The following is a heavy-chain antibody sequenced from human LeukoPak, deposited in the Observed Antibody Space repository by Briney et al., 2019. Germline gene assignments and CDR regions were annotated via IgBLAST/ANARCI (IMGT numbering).Heavy chain of an antibody. V-gene: IGHV3-48*03. CDR1: GFTFSSYE. Sequence: GGSLRLSCAASGFTFSSYEMNWVRQAPGKGLEWVSYISSSGSTIYYAGSVKGRFTISRDNAKNSLYLQMNSLRAEDTAVYYCARLSGDYFDYWGQGTLVTVSS. J-gene: IGHJ4*02. CDR2: ISSSGSTI. D-gene: IGHD4-17*01. CDR3: ARLSGDYFDY.